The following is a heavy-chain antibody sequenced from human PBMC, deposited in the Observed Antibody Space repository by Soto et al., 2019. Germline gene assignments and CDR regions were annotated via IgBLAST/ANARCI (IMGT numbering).Heavy chain of an antibody. CDR3: ARDVAVAGSTVYYYYGMDV. CDR2: INPNSGGT. J-gene: IGHJ6*02. CDR1: GYTFTGYY. Sequence: ASVKVSCKASGYTFTGYYMHWVRQAPGQGLEWMGWINPNSGGTNYAQKFQGWVTMTRDTSISTAYMELSRLRSDDTAVYYCARDVAVAGSTVYYYYGMDVWGQGTTVTV. V-gene: IGHV1-2*04. D-gene: IGHD6-19*01.